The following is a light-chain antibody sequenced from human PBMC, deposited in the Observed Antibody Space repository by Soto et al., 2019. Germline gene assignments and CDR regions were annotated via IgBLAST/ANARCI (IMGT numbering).Light chain of an antibody. CDR2: DVN. V-gene: IGLV2-11*01. CDR1: SNDVGGFDY. Sequence: QSALTQPRSVSGSPGQSVTISCTGTSNDVGGFDYVSWFQQHPGKAPKLMIYDVNDRPSGVPDRFSGSKSGNTASLTISGLQAEDEADYYCQAYDYSLTASVFGGGTKVTVL. J-gene: IGLJ3*02. CDR3: QAYDYSLTASV.